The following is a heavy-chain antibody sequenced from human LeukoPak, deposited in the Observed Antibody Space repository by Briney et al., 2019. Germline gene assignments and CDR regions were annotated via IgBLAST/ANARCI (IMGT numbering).Heavy chain of an antibody. J-gene: IGHJ3*02. Sequence: GGSLRLSCAASGFTFSTYWMHWARQAPGKGLEWVSSISSSSYIYYADSVKGRFTISRDNAKNSLYLQMNSLRAEDTAVYYCARLNQVGATYGNAFDIWGQGTMVTVSS. CDR3: ARLNQVGATYGNAFDI. V-gene: IGHV3-21*01. D-gene: IGHD1-26*01. CDR2: ISSSSYI. CDR1: GFTFSTYW.